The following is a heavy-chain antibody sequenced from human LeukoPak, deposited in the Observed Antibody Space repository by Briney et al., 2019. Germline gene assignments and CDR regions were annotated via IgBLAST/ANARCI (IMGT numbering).Heavy chain of an antibody. CDR3: ARDLLVGIVATMDY. CDR1: GFTFTTYW. V-gene: IGHV3-7*01. CDR2: INQDGVEK. J-gene: IGHJ4*02. D-gene: IGHD5-12*01. Sequence: PGGSLRLSCAASGFTFTTYWMSWVRQAPGKGLEWVANINQDGVEKYYVASVRGRLTISRDNAKNSLYLQMNSLRAEDTAVYYCARDLLVGIVATMDYWGQGTLVTVSS.